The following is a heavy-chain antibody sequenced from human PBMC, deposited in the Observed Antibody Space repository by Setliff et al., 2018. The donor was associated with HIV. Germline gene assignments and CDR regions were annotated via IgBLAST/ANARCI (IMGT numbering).Heavy chain of an antibody. Sequence: SETLSLTCTVSGGSINYYYWNWIRQPAGKGLEWLGRIHSNGNTNFNPSLKGRINMSVDMSKNQVSMKLSSVTAADTAVYYCARDSSSTYDYWGQGILVTVSS. CDR2: IHSNGNT. D-gene: IGHD2-2*01. V-gene: IGHV4-4*07. CDR3: ARDSSSTYDY. J-gene: IGHJ4*02. CDR1: GGSINYYY.